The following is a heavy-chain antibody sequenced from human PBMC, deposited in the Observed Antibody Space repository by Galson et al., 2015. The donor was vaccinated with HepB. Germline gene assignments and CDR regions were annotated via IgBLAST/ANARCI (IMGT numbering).Heavy chain of an antibody. D-gene: IGHD1-26*01. Sequence: ETLSLTCTVSGGSISSGSYYWGWIRQPPGKGLEWIGSIYYTGSTYYNPSLKSRVTLSIDTSKNQFSPRLSSVTAADTAVYYCASLVGASPGYYWGQGTLVTVSS. V-gene: IGHV4-39*01. CDR2: IYYTGST. CDR1: GGSISSGSYY. J-gene: IGHJ4*02. CDR3: ASLVGASPGYY.